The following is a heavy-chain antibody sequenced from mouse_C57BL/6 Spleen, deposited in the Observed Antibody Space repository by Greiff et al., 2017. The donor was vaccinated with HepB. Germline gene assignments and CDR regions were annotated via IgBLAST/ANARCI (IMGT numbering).Heavy chain of an antibody. J-gene: IGHJ3*01. CDR3: ASEGYGSSYVPFAY. CDR1: GFTFSAYY. CDR2: ITYDGSST. V-gene: IGHV5-16*01. D-gene: IGHD1-1*01. Sequence: EVQRVESEGGFVQPGSSMKLSCTASGFTFSAYYMAWVRQVPEKGLEWVANITYDGSSTSYLHSLKSRFFISRAIAKNILYLQMSSRKSEDTATYYCASEGYGSSYVPFAYWGQGTLVTVSA.